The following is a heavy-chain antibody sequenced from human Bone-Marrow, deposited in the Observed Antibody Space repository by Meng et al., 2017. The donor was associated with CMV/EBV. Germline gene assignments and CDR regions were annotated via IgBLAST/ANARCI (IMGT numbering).Heavy chain of an antibody. CDR3: AKDIRLNIVVVPAAISKPYYYYGMDV. Sequence: GESLKISCAASGLTFSSYAMSWVRQAPGKGLEWVSVIYSGGSSTYYADSVKGRFTISRDNSKNTLYLQMNSLRAEDTAVYYCAKDIRLNIVVVPAAISKPYYYYGMDVWGQGTTVTVSS. V-gene: IGHV3-23*03. J-gene: IGHJ6*02. CDR1: GLTFSSYA. D-gene: IGHD2-2*02. CDR2: IYSGGSST.